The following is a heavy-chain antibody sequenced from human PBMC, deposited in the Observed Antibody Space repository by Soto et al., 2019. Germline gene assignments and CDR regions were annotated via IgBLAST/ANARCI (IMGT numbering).Heavy chain of an antibody. CDR1: GFTFSSYS. CDR2: ISSSSSYI. J-gene: IGHJ3*02. V-gene: IGHV3-21*01. CDR3: ARDRCENYYDSSGYESTDAFDI. Sequence: PGGSLRLSCAASGFTFSSYSMNWVRQAPGKGLEWVSSISSSSSYIYYADSVKGRFTISRDNAKNSLYLQMNSLRAEDTAVYYCARDRCENYYDSSGYESTDAFDIWGKGTMVTV. D-gene: IGHD3-22*01.